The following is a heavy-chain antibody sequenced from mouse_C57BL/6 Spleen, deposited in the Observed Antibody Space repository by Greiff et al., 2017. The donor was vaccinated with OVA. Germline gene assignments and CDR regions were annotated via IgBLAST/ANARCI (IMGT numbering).Heavy chain of an antibody. Sequence: VQLQQSGPGLVAPSQSLSITCTVSGFSLTSYGVDWVRQSPGKGLEWLGDIWGVGSTNYNSALKYRLSISKYNSKSQIFLKMTSLQTDDTAMYYCAREGYDYDGLAYWGQGTLVTVSA. J-gene: IGHJ3*01. V-gene: IGHV2-6*01. D-gene: IGHD2-4*01. CDR1: GFSLTSYG. CDR2: IWGVGST. CDR3: AREGYDYDGLAY.